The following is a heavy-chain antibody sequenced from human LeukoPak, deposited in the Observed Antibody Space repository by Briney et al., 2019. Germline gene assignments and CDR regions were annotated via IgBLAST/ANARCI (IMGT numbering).Heavy chain of an antibody. CDR2: IYYSGST. Sequence: GSLRLSCAASGFTFSSYSMNWVRQAPGKGLEWIGYIYYSGSTNYNPSLKNRVTISVDTSKNQFSLNLTSVTAADTAVYYCARQTRANYLDSWGQGTLLTVSS. D-gene: IGHD4-11*01. CDR1: GFTFSSYS. J-gene: IGHJ4*02. V-gene: IGHV4-59*01. CDR3: ARQTRANYLDS.